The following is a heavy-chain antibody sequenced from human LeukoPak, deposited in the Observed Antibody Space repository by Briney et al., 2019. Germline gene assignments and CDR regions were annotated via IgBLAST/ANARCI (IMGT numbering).Heavy chain of an antibody. J-gene: IGHJ4*02. CDR2: INHSGST. CDR1: GGSFSGYY. Sequence: SETLSLTCAVYGGSFSGYYGSWIRQPPGKGLEWIGEINHSGSTNYNPSLKSRVPISVDTSKNQFSLKLSSVTAADTAVYYCARGQENGTGSYHYWGQGTLVTVSS. V-gene: IGHV4-34*01. D-gene: IGHD3-10*01. CDR3: ARGQENGTGSYHY.